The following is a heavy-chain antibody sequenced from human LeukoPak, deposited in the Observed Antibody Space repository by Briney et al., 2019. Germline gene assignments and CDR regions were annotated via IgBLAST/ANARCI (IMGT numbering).Heavy chain of an antibody. D-gene: IGHD5-12*01. CDR1: GITFKSYA. J-gene: IGHJ2*01. V-gene: IGHV3-23*01. CDR2: ISGGGGST. Sequence: QPGGSLRLSSAASGITFKSYAMSWVRQAPGKGLEWVSVISGGGGSTDYAGSVKGRFTISRDNSKKTTDLQMNSLRVEDTAVYFCAKTIVATIVPWYFDLWGRGTLVTVSS. CDR3: AKTIVATIVPWYFDL.